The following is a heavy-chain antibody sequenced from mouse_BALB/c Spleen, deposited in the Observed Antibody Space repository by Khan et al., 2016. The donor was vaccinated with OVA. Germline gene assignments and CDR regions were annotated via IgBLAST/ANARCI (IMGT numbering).Heavy chain of an antibody. J-gene: IGHJ4*01. V-gene: IGHV3-1*02. Sequence: EVQLQESGPDLVKPSQSLSLTCTVTGYSITSGYSWHWIRQFPGNKLEWMGYIYYSGSINHNPSLKSRISITRETSKNQFFLPLNSVTTDDAATYYCARDGNYMDYWGEGTSVTVAS. CDR3: ARDGNYMDY. D-gene: IGHD2-1*01. CDR2: IYYSGSI. CDR1: GYSITSGYS.